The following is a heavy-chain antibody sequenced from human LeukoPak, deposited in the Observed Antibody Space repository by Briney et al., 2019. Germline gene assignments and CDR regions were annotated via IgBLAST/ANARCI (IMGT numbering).Heavy chain of an antibody. J-gene: IGHJ3*02. CDR1: GYSFTSYW. V-gene: IGHV5-51*01. CDR3: ARQGMNYDFWSGYHDAFDI. Sequence: RGESLKISCKGSGYSFTSYWIGWVRQMPGKGLEWMGIIYPGDSDTRYSPSFQGQVTISADKSISTAYLQWSSLKASDTAMYYCARQGMNYDFWSGYHDAFDIWGQGTMVTVSS. D-gene: IGHD3-3*01. CDR2: IYPGDSDT.